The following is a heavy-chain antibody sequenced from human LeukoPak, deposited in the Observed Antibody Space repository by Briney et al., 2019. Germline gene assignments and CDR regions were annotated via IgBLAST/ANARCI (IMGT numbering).Heavy chain of an antibody. CDR3: ARGVRIEGSGSYEGPFFDY. CDR1: GYTFTSYY. J-gene: IGHJ4*02. D-gene: IGHD3-10*01. V-gene: IGHV1-46*01. CDR2: INPSGGSA. Sequence: ASVKVSCKASGYTFTSYYMHWVRQAPAQGLEWMGIINPSGGSASYAQKFQGRVTMIRDTSTSTVYMELSSLRSEDTAVYYCARGVRIEGSGSYEGPFFDYWGQGTLVTVSS.